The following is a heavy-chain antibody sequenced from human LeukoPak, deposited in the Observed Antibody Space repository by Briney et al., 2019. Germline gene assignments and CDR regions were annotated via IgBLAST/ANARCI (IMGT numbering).Heavy chain of an antibody. CDR1: GYTFTGYY. J-gene: IGHJ3*02. Sequence: GASVKVSCKASGYTFTGYYMHWVRQAPGQGLEWMGRINPNSGGTNYAQKFRGRVTMTRDTSISTAYMELSRLRSDDTAVYYCARTVAGDNDAFDIWGQGTMVTVSS. V-gene: IGHV1-2*06. CDR2: INPNSGGT. CDR3: ARTVAGDNDAFDI. D-gene: IGHD6-19*01.